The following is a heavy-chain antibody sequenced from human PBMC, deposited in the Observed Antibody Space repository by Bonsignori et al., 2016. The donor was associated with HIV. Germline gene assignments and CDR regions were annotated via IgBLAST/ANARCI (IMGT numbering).Heavy chain of an antibody. D-gene: IGHD3-16*01. Sequence: GGSLRLSCKASGFRFDEYAMHWVRQAPGKGLEWVSSINWNNGSVKYADSVKGRFSISRDNAKNSLYLEMGSLRVEDTALYYCAKEMGEWEMLESFDIRGQGTMVTVSS. CDR3: AKEMGEWEMLESFDI. CDR2: INWNNGSV. CDR1: GFRFDEYA. V-gene: IGHV3-9*01. J-gene: IGHJ3*02.